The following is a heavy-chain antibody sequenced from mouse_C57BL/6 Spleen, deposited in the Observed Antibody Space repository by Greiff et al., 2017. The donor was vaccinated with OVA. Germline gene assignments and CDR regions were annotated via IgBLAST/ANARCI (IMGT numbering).Heavy chain of an antibody. J-gene: IGHJ2*01. CDR3: ARRNGYYAYYFDY. D-gene: IGHD2-3*01. CDR1: GFTFSSYA. V-gene: IGHV5-4*03. Sequence: EVMLVESGGGLVKPGGSLKLSCAASGFTFSSYAMSWVRQTPEKRLEWVATISDGGSYTYYPDNVKGRFTISRDNAKNNLYLQMSHLKSEDTAMYYCARRNGYYAYYFDYWGQGTTLTVSS. CDR2: ISDGGSYT.